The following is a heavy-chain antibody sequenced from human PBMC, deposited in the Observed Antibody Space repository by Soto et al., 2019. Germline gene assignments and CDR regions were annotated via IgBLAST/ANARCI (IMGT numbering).Heavy chain of an antibody. CDR2: IDYSGST. J-gene: IGHJ4*02. CDR3: ARGMAEEQIFYYFDY. D-gene: IGHD3-9*01. V-gene: IGHV4-59*01. CDR1: GGSIISYY. Sequence: PSETLSLTCTVSGGSIISYYWSWILQPPWKGLEWIGYIDYSGSTNYNPSLKSRVTISVDASKSQFYLKLRSVTAADTAVYYCARGMAEEQIFYYFDYWGQGALVTVSS.